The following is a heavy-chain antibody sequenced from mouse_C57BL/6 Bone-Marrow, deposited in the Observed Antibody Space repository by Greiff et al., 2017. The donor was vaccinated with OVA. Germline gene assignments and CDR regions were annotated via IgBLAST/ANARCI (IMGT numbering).Heavy chain of an antibody. V-gene: IGHV1-7*01. J-gene: IGHJ4*01. D-gene: IGHD1-1*01. CDR1: GYTFTSYW. CDR3: ANLTTVASMDY. Sequence: QVHVKQSGAELAKPGASVKLSCKASGYTFTSYWMHWVKQRPGQGLEWIGYINPSSGYTKYNQKFKDKATLTADKSSSTAYMQLSSLTYEDSAVYYCANLTTVASMDYWGQGTSVTVSS. CDR2: INPSSGYT.